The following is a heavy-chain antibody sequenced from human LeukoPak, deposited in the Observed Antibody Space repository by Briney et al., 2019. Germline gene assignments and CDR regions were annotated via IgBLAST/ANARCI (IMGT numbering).Heavy chain of an antibody. V-gene: IGHV3-7*01. CDR2: IKQGGSEK. CDR3: ARFLTITMVVVVPNYYFDY. Sequence: GGSLRLSCAASGFTFSSYWRSWVRHAPGKGLEWVANIKQGGSEKYYVDSGKGRFTISRDNAKNSLYLQMNSVRAEDTAVYYCARFLTITMVVVVPNYYFDYWGQGTLVTVSS. J-gene: IGHJ4*02. D-gene: IGHD3-22*01. CDR1: GFTFSSYW.